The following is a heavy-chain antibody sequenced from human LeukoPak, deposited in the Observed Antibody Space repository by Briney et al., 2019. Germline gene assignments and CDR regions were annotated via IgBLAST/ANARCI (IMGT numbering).Heavy chain of an antibody. V-gene: IGHV3-53*01. CDR2: IYSGGYT. CDR1: GFTVSSNY. CDR3: ARTGNPATGDY. Sequence: GGSLRLSCAASGFTVSSNYMGWVRQAPGKGLEWVSVIYSGGYTYYADSVKGRFTISRDNSKNTLYLLMNNLRGEDTAVYYCARTGNPATGDYWGQGTLVTVSS. J-gene: IGHJ4*02. D-gene: IGHD1-1*01.